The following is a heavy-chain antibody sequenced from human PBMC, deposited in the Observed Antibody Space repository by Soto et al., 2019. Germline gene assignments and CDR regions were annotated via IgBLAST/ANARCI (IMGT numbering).Heavy chain of an antibody. J-gene: IGHJ4*02. CDR2: IYYLGST. CDR3: ARDGYDGSGSPYPAF. CDR1: GASMSEYF. V-gene: IGHV4-59*01. Sequence: SETLSLTCTVSGASMSEYFWSWIRQSPGKGLEWIGYIYYLGSTDYNPSHKSRVTISVDTSKRQFSLRLTSVTAADTAVYYCARDGYDGSGSPYPAFWGPGTQVTVSS. D-gene: IGHD3-10*01.